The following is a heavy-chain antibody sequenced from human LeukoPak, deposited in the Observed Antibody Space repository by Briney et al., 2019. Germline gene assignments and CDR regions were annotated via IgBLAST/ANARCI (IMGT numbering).Heavy chain of an antibody. CDR2: INPNSGET. Sequence: ASVKVSCKTSGYTFTDFYIHWVRQAPGQGLEWMGWINPNSGETNSAQKFQGRVTMTGDTSISTAYMELRRVTSDDTAVYYCARDRDYSNTERGFDYWGQGTLVTVSS. CDR3: ARDRDYSNTERGFDY. V-gene: IGHV1-2*02. D-gene: IGHD4-11*01. J-gene: IGHJ4*02. CDR1: GYTFTDFY.